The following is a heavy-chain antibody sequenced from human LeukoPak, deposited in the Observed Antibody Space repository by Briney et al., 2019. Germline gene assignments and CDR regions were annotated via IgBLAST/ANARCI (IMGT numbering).Heavy chain of an antibody. D-gene: IGHD2-21*01. Sequence: RPSETLSLTCTVSGDSITTYRWNWIRQPAGKGLEWIGRVDTAGITTYNPSLRSRVSMSVDTSKNQVSLKLNSVTAADTAVYYCAGSLVDYTYFAYWGQGTLVTVSS. CDR2: VDTAGIT. CDR3: AGSLVDYTYFAY. V-gene: IGHV4-4*07. J-gene: IGHJ4*02. CDR1: GDSITTYR.